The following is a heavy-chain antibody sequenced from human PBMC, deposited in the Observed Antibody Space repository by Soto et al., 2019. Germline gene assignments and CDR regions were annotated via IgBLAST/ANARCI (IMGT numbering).Heavy chain of an antibody. CDR1: GYSFTSYW. Sequence: GESLTISCKGSGYSFTSYWIAWVRQMPGKGLEWMGVIYPSDSEARYSPSFQGKVTISADKSINTAYLQWSSLKASDTAMYYCARRPAGIDYWGQGTLVTVSS. V-gene: IGHV5-51*01. CDR2: IYPSDSEA. CDR3: ARRPAGIDY. D-gene: IGHD3-10*01. J-gene: IGHJ4*02.